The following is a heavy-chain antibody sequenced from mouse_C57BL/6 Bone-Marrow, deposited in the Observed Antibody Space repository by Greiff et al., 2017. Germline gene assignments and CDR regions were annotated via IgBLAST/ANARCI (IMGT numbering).Heavy chain of an antibody. J-gene: IGHJ1*03. Sequence: EVQLVESGGGLVQPGGSLKLSCAASGFTFSDYYMYWVRQTPEKRLEWVAYISNGGGSTYYPDTVKGRFTISRDNAKNTLYLQMSRLKSEDTAMYYCARLLVPSYWYFDVWGTGTTVTVSS. D-gene: IGHD6-1*01. CDR2: ISNGGGST. CDR1: GFTFSDYY. V-gene: IGHV5-12*01. CDR3: ARLLVPSYWYFDV.